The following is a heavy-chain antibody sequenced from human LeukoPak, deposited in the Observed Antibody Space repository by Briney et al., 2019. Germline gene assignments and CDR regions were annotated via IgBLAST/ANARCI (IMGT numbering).Heavy chain of an antibody. CDR3: ARDLIYYDSSGYYLFDY. CDR1: GFTFSSYA. Sequence: GGSLRLSCAASGFTFSSYAMRWVRQAPGKGLEWVAVISYDGSNKYYADSVKSRFTISRDNSKNTLYLQMNSLRAEDTAVYYCARDLIYYDSSGYYLFDYWGQGTLVTVSS. D-gene: IGHD3-22*01. J-gene: IGHJ4*02. V-gene: IGHV3-30-3*01. CDR2: ISYDGSNK.